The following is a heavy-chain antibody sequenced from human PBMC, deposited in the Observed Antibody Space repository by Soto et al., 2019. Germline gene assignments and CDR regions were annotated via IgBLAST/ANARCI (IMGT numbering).Heavy chain of an antibody. J-gene: IGHJ5*01. D-gene: IGHD2-8*01. CDR2: IDPSDSRT. CDR3: GIHDSNGDFDF. Sequence: PGESLKISCEASGYMFPIYHISWVRQMPGKGLEWVGKIDPSDSRTMYRPSSRARITISVDKSINTAYLEWGRLKASDTAMYYCGIHDSNGDFDFWGQGTQVTVYS. CDR1: GYMFPIYH. V-gene: IGHV5-10-1*01.